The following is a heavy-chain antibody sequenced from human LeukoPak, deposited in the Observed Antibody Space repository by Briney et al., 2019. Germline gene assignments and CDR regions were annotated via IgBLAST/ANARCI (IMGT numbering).Heavy chain of an antibody. J-gene: IGHJ6*02. Sequence: SETLSLTCAVYGGSFSGYYWSWVRQPPGKGLEWIGEINHTGSTNYNPSLTTPVTISLHTSKHQFSLKLSSLTAADTAVYYCARGRRYFDWLLPPYGMDVWGQGTTVTVSS. D-gene: IGHD3-9*01. CDR2: INHTGST. CDR1: GGSFSGYY. V-gene: IGHV4-34*01. CDR3: ARGRRYFDWLLPPYGMDV.